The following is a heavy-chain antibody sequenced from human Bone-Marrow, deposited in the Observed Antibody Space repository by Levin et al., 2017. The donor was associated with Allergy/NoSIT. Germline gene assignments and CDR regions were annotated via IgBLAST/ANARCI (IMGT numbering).Heavy chain of an antibody. CDR2: IIPIFGTA. Sequence: KISCKASGGTFSSYAISWVRQAPGQGLEWMGGIIPIFGTANYAQKFQGRVTITADKSTSTAYMELSSLRSEDTAVYYCARVMAVAGTGGYFDYWGQGTLVTVSS. J-gene: IGHJ4*02. CDR1: GGTFSSYA. D-gene: IGHD6-19*01. CDR3: ARVMAVAGTGGYFDY. V-gene: IGHV1-69*06.